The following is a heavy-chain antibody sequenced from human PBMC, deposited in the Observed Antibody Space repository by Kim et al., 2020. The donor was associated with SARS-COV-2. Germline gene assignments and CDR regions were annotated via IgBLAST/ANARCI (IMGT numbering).Heavy chain of an antibody. CDR3: AIDSSGHNWFDP. J-gene: IGHJ5*02. D-gene: IGHD3-22*01. CDR2: INPNSGGT. Sequence: ASVKVSCKASGYTFTGYYMHWVRQAPGQGLEWMGWINPNSGGTNYAQKFQGRVTMTRDTSISTAYMELSRLRSDDTAVYYCAIDSSGHNWFDPWGQGTLVTVSS. CDR1: GYTFTGYY. V-gene: IGHV1-2*02.